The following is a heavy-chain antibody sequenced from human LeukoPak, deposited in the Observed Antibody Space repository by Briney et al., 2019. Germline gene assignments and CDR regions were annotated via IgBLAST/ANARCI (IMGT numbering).Heavy chain of an antibody. Sequence: PSETLSLTCTVSGGSISSSSYYWGWIRQPPGKGLEWIRSIYYSGSTYYNPSLKSRVTISVDTSKNQFSLKLSSVTAADTAVYYCARGELLTSTDYWGQGTLVTVSS. D-gene: IGHD1-26*01. J-gene: IGHJ4*02. CDR3: ARGELLTSTDY. CDR2: IYYSGST. CDR1: GGSISSSSYY. V-gene: IGHV4-39*01.